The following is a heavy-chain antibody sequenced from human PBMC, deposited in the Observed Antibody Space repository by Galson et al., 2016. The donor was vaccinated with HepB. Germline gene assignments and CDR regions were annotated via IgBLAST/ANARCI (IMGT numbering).Heavy chain of an antibody. D-gene: IGHD3-22*01. V-gene: IGHV3-53*01. Sequence: SLRLSCAASGFSVSGKYMSWARQAPGKGLEWASAIFRGDATYSRDSGKGRFTISRDTSKNTLYLQTNNLRAEDTAIYYCEGYSDPFDIWGQGTMVTVSS. CDR3: EGYSDPFDI. CDR2: IFRGDAT. J-gene: IGHJ3*02. CDR1: GFSVSGKY.